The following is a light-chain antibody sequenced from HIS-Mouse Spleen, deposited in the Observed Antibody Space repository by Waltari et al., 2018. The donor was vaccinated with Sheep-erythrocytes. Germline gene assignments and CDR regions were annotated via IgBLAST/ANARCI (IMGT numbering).Light chain of an antibody. CDR3: QQSYSTPYT. Sequence: DIQMTQSASSLSASGGDRVTITCRASQSISSYLNWYQQKPGKAPKLLIYAASSLQSVVPSRFSGSGSGTDFTLTISSLQPEDFATYYCQQSYSTPYTFGQGTKLEIK. J-gene: IGKJ2*01. CDR1: QSISSY. CDR2: AAS. V-gene: IGKV1-39*01.